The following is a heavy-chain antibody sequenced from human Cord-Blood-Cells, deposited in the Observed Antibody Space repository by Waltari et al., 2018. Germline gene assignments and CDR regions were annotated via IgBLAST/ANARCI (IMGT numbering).Heavy chain of an antibody. V-gene: IGHV2-5*01. CDR3: AHRHPPSSGWFEEADY. CDR1: GFSLSTSGVG. D-gene: IGHD6-19*01. CDR2: IYLNDDK. J-gene: IGHJ4*02. Sequence: QITLKESGPTLVKPTQTLTLTCTFSGFSLSTSGVGVGWIRQPPGKALEWLALIYLNDDKRYSPSLKSRLTITKDTSKNQVVLTMTNMDPVDTATYYCAHRHPPSSGWFEEADYWGQGTLVTVSS.